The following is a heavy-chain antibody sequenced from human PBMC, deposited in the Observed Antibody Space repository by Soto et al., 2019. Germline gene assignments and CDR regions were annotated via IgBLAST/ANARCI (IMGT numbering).Heavy chain of an antibody. CDR1: GFTFNRHE. J-gene: IGHJ4*02. CDR3: ASRKVGYCSGGSCYFDY. Sequence: GGSLRLSCEASGFTFNRHEMHWVRQAPGRGLEWISYISSSGDTKYAAESVKGRFTISRGNTKNSLFLQMDSLRSDDTAIYFCASRKVGYCSGGSCYFDYWGQGTLVTVSS. V-gene: IGHV3-48*03. CDR2: ISSSGDTK. D-gene: IGHD2-15*01.